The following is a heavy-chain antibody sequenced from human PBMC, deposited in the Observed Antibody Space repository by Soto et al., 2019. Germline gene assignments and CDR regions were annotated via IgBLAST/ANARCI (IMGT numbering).Heavy chain of an antibody. CDR2: ISWNSGNI. Sequence: GGSLRLSCAASGFTFDDYAMHWVRQAPGKGLEWVSSISWNSGNIDYADSVKGRITVSRDNANNFLYLHMSSLRPEDTALYFCAKDVSITTSYLVHWGQGTLVTVSS. CDR3: AKDVSITTSYLVH. D-gene: IGHD1-1*01. J-gene: IGHJ4*02. CDR1: GFTFDDYA. V-gene: IGHV3-9*01.